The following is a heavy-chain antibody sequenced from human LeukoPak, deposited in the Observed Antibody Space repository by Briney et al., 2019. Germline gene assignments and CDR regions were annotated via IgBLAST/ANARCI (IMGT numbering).Heavy chain of an antibody. J-gene: IGHJ4*02. Sequence: GGSLRLSCAASGFTFRTYWMSWVRRAPGKGLEWVANIKQDGSEKYYVDSVKGRFTISRDNAKNSLYLQMNSLRAEDTAVYYCATIVVVSTTLPDYWGQGTLVTVSS. CDR3: ATIVVVSTTLPDY. V-gene: IGHV3-7*01. D-gene: IGHD3-22*01. CDR2: IKQDGSEK. CDR1: GFTFRTYW.